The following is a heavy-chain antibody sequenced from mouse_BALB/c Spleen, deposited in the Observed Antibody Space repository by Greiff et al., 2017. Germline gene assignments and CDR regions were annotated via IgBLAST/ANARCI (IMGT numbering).Heavy chain of an antibody. CDR3: ARLDYYAMDY. CDR2: INPSSGYT. J-gene: IGHJ4*01. V-gene: IGHV1-4*01. CDR1: GYTFTSYT. Sequence: QVQLKESGAELARPGASVKMSCKASGYTFTSYTMHWVKQRPGQGLEWIGYINPSSGYTNYNQKFKDKATLTADKSSSTAYMQLSSLTSEDSAVYYCARLDYYAMDYWGQGTSVTVSS.